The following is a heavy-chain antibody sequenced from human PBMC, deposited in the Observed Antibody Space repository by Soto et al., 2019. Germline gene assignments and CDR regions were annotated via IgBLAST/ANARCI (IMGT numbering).Heavy chain of an antibody. J-gene: IGHJ4*02. V-gene: IGHV4-61*03. D-gene: IGHD6-19*01. CDR2: IYFSGAT. CDR1: GASVSSGDYY. CDR3: VRVHAANSSAYYRDY. Sequence: QVQLQEAGPGLVKPSETLALNCSVSGASVSSGDYYWSWIRQPPGKGLEWLGYIYFSGATSYDPSLRRRVSISIDTFKHHFSLKLKSVTAADTAVYYCVRVHAANSSAYYRDYWGQGLLVSVS.